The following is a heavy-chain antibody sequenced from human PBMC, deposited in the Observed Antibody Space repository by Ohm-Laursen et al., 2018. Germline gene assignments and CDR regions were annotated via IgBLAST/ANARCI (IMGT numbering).Heavy chain of an antibody. CDR1: GFTFSDYY. V-gene: IGHV3-11*01. CDR3: ARGRAAHDAFDI. Sequence: SLRLSCSASGFTFSDYYMSRIRQAPGKGLEWVSYISSSGSTIYYADSVKGRFTISRDNAKNSLYLQMNSLRAEDTAVYYCARGRAAHDAFDIWGQGTMVTVSS. D-gene: IGHD6-13*01. CDR2: ISSSGSTI. J-gene: IGHJ3*02.